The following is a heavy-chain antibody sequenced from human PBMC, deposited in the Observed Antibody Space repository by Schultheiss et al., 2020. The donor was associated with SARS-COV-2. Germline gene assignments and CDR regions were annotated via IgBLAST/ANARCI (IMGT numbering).Heavy chain of an antibody. Sequence: GGSLRLSCAASGFTFSSYAMSWVRQAPGKGLEWVSAISGSGGSTYYADSVKGRFTISRDNSKNTLYLQMNSLRAEDTAVYYCASSENLEFYGDYRYWGQGTLVTVSS. J-gene: IGHJ4*02. CDR1: GFTFSSYA. V-gene: IGHV3-23*01. CDR3: ASSENLEFYGDYRY. D-gene: IGHD4-17*01. CDR2: ISGSGGST.